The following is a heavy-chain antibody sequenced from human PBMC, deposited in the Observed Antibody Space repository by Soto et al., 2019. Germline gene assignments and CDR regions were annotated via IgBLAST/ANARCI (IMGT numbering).Heavy chain of an antibody. V-gene: IGHV3-30*18. D-gene: IGHD1-7*01. CDR3: AKDRVGGTFYTPLGF. CDR2: ITYDGSNK. CDR1: GFTFSDYG. J-gene: IGHJ4*02. Sequence: PGGSLRLSCAVSGFTFSDYGMHWVRQAPGKGLEWVAVITYDGSNKYYADSVKGRFTISRDNSKNTLSLHLNTLKPEDTAVYHCAKDRVGGTFYTPLGFWGQGTLVTVSS.